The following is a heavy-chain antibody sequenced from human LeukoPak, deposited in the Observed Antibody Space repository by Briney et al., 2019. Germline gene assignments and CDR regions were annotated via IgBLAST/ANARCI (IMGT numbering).Heavy chain of an antibody. D-gene: IGHD3-16*02. CDR3: TRVSVPTYYDYVWGSYRYPGYLDY. CDR1: GFTFGDYA. CDR2: VRSKAYGGTT. Sequence: GGSLILSCTASGFTFGDYAMSWFRQAPGKGLEWVGFVRSKAYGGTTEYAASVKGRFTISRDDSKSIAYLQMNSLKTEDTAVYYCTRVSVPTYYDYVWGSYRYPGYLDYWGQGTLVTVSS. J-gene: IGHJ4*02. V-gene: IGHV3-49*03.